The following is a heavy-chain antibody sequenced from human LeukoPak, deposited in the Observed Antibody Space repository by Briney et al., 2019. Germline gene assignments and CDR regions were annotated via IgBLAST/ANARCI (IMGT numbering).Heavy chain of an antibody. Sequence: GGSLRLSCAASGFTFSTYAMSWVRQAPGKGLEWVSAIGGSGGSTYCADSVKGRFTISRDNSKNTLYLQMNSLRAEDTAVYYCARTVVRYWYFDLWGRGTLVTVSS. CDR1: GFTFSTYA. J-gene: IGHJ2*01. CDR2: IGGSGGST. D-gene: IGHD2-15*01. CDR3: ARTVVRYWYFDL. V-gene: IGHV3-23*01.